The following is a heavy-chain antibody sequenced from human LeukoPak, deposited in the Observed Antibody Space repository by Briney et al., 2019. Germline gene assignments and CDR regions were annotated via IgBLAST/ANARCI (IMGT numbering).Heavy chain of an antibody. Sequence: GGSLRLSCAASGFTFSSYWMSWVRQAPGKGLEWVANIKQDGSEKYYVDSVKGRFTISRDNAKNSLYLQMNSLRAEDTAVYYCAREKVDGYNSYGMDVWGQGTTVTVSS. CDR2: IKQDGSEK. CDR3: AREKVDGYNSYGMDV. V-gene: IGHV3-7*01. J-gene: IGHJ6*02. CDR1: GFTFSSYW. D-gene: IGHD5-24*01.